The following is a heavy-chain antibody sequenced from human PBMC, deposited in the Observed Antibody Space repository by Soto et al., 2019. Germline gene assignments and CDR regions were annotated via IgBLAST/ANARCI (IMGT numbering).Heavy chain of an antibody. J-gene: IGHJ4*02. Sequence: GGSLRLSCAASGFTFSSYSMNWVRQAPGKGLEWVSSISSSSSYIYYADSVKGRFTISRDNAKNSLYLQMTNMDPVDTATYYCAHRPSGWYLFDYWGQGTLVTVSS. CDR3: AHRPSGWYLFDY. D-gene: IGHD6-19*01. CDR2: ISSSSSYI. CDR1: GFTFSSYS. V-gene: IGHV3-21*03.